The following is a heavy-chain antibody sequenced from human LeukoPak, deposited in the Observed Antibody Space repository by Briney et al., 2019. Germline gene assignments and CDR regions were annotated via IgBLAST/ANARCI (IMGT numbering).Heavy chain of an antibody. Sequence: GGSLRLSCAASGFTFSSYGMHWVRQAPGKGLEWVAFIRYDGSNKYYADSVKGRFTISRDNSKNTLYLQMNSLRAEDTAVYYCATPQVREWQRDYWGQGTLVTVSS. CDR3: ATPQVREWQRDY. V-gene: IGHV3-30*02. CDR1: GFTFSSYG. CDR2: IRYDGSNK. J-gene: IGHJ4*02. D-gene: IGHD6-25*01.